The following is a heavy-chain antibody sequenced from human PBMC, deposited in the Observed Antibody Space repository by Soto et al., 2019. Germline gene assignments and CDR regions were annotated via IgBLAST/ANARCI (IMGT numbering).Heavy chain of an antibody. J-gene: IGHJ3*02. Sequence: SQTLSLTCAISGDSVSSNSAAWNWIRQSPSRGLEWLGRTYYRSKWYNDYAVSVKSRITINPDTSKNQFSLQLNSVTPADTAVYYCARLDYGDYESGRRCAFDIWGQGTMVTVSS. D-gene: IGHD4-17*01. V-gene: IGHV6-1*01. CDR3: ARLDYGDYESGRRCAFDI. CDR2: TYYRSKWYN. CDR1: GDSVSSNSAA.